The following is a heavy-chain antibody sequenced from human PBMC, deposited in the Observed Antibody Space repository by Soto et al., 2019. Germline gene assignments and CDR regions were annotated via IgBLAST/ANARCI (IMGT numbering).Heavy chain of an antibody. CDR3: ARDRYCSGGSCLYMDV. CDR1: GFTFSSYS. CDR2: ISSSSSTI. D-gene: IGHD2-15*01. Sequence: EVQLVESGGGVVQPGGSLRLSCAASGFTFSSYSMNWVRQAPGKGLEWVSYISSSSSTIYYADSVKGRFTISRDNAKNSLYLQMNSLRAEDTAVYYCARDRYCSGGSCLYMDVWGKGTTVTVSS. V-gene: IGHV3-48*01. J-gene: IGHJ6*03.